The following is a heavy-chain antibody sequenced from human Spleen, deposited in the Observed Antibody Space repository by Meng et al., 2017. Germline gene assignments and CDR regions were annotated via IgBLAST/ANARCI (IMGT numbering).Heavy chain of an antibody. Sequence: GESLKISCKSSGYIFTSNWIGWVRQMPGKALEWMGIIYPGDSDTRYSPSFQGQVTISADKSISTAYLQWSSLKASDTAMYYCARAYSSSSGFDYWGQGTLVTVSS. V-gene: IGHV5-51*01. J-gene: IGHJ4*02. CDR1: GYIFTSNW. CDR2: IYPGDSDT. D-gene: IGHD6-6*01. CDR3: ARAYSSSSGFDY.